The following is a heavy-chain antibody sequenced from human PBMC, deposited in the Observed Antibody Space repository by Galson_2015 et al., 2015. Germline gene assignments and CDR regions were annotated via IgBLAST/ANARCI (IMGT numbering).Heavy chain of an antibody. CDR3: AGPSSSSQRYYYYYGMDV. CDR2: ISYDGSSK. V-gene: IGHV3-30-3*01. Sequence: SLRLSCAASGFTFSSYAMHWVRQAPGKGLEWVAVISYDGSSKYYADSVKGRFTISRDNSKNTLYLQMNSLRAEDTAVYYCAGPSSSSQRYYYYYGMDVWGQGTTVTVSS. D-gene: IGHD6-13*01. CDR1: GFTFSSYA. J-gene: IGHJ6*02.